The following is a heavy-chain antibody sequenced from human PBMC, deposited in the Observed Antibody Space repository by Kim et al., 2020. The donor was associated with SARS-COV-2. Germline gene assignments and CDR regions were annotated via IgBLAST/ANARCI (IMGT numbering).Heavy chain of an antibody. V-gene: IGHV4-34*01. CDR3: ARFRVYYDSSGYSGGFDI. D-gene: IGHD3-22*01. CDR1: GGSFSGYY. J-gene: IGHJ3*02. Sequence: SETLSLTCAVYGGSFSGYYWSWIRQPPGTGLVWIGEINHSGSTNYNPSLKSRVTISVDTSKNQFSLKLSSVTAADTAVYYCARFRVYYDSSGYSGGFDIWGQATMVTVSS. CDR2: INHSGST.